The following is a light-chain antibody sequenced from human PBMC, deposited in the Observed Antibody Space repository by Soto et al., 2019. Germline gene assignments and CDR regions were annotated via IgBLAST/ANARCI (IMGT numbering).Light chain of an antibody. CDR1: QSISSSF. CDR3: QQYDNSPIT. Sequence: ETVLTQSPGTLSLSPGERASLSCGASQSISSSFLAWYQQKPGQAPRLLIYGASSRATGIPDRFSGTGYETDFNLTISRLETEDFAVYYCQQYDNSPITFGQGTRLEIK. V-gene: IGKV3-20*01. CDR2: GAS. J-gene: IGKJ5*01.